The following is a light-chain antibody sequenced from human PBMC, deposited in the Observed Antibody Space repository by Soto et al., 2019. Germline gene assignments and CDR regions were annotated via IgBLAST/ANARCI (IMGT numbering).Light chain of an antibody. J-gene: IGKJ2*01. CDR2: GVS. CDR3: QQTYMVPYT. CDR1: QSVSTY. Sequence: DIQMTQSPSSVSASVLDSFTITFLASQSVSTYLNWYSQKSGGAPKLLIHGVSKLENGTPSRFSGSGLATDFTLTINTLQPEDFAVYFCQQTYMVPYTFGQGTKVDIK. V-gene: IGKV1-39*01.